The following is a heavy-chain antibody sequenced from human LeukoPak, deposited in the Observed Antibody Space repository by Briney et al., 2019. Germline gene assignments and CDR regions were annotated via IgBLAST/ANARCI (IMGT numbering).Heavy chain of an antibody. CDR3: AKDRLSMVRGVLDY. CDR2: ISWNSGSI. Sequence: GRSLRLSCAASGFTFDDYAMPWVRQAPGKGLEWVSGISWNSGSIGYADSVKGRFTISRDNAKNSLYLQMNSLRAEDTALYYCAKDRLSMVRGVLDYWGQGTLVTVSS. J-gene: IGHJ4*02. V-gene: IGHV3-9*01. D-gene: IGHD3-10*01. CDR1: GFTFDDYA.